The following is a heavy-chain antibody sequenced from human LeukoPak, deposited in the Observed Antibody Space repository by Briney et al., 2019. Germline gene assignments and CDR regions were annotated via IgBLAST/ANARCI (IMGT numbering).Heavy chain of an antibody. Sequence: ASVKVSCKASGYTFTSYAMHWVRQAPGQRLEWMGWINAGNGNTKYSQEFQGRVTITRDTSASTAYMELSRLRSDDTAVYYCARAIGGSWFPNWFDPWGQGTLVTVSS. CDR3: ARAIGGSWFPNWFDP. J-gene: IGHJ5*02. CDR1: GYTFTSYA. V-gene: IGHV1-3*01. D-gene: IGHD6-13*01. CDR2: INAGNGNT.